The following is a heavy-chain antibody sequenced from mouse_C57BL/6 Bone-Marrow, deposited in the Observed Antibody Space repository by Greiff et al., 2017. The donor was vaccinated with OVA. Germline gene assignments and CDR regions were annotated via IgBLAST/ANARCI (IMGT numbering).Heavy chain of an antibody. CDR3: ASSTVVAKGDAMDY. Sequence: EVQLQHSGPGLVKPSQSLSLTCSVTGYSFTSGYYWNWIRQFPGNKLEWMGYISYDGSNNYNPSLKNRISITRDTSKNQFFLKLNSVTTEDTATYYCASSTVVAKGDAMDYWGQGTSVTVSS. J-gene: IGHJ4*01. D-gene: IGHD1-1*01. V-gene: IGHV3-6*01. CDR1: GYSFTSGYY. CDR2: ISYDGSN.